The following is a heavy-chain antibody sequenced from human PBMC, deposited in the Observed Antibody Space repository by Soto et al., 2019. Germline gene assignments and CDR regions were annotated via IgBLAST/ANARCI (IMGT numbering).Heavy chain of an antibody. CDR1: GFTFSNAW. CDR2: IKSKTDGGTT. J-gene: IGHJ4*02. D-gene: IGHD1-26*01. CDR3: TTDSAWEIPLAPRDY. V-gene: IGHV3-15*07. Sequence: GGSLRLSCAASGFTFSNAWMNWVRQAPGKGLEWVGRIKSKTDGGTTDYAAPVKGRFTISRDDSKNTLYLQMNSLKTEDTAVYYCTTDSAWEIPLAPRDYWGQGTLVTVSS.